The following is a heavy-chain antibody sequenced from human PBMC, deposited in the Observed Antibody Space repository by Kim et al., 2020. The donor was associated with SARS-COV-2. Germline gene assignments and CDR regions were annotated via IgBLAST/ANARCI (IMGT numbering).Heavy chain of an antibody. D-gene: IGHD2-15*01. CDR1: GFTLSASY. CDR2: ISGSGNDI. J-gene: IGHJ5*02. CDR3: VRGAGRTGGAS. V-gene: IGHV3-11*01. Sequence: GGSLRLSCAASGFTLSASYMSWIRLAPGKGLEGLEWLSYISGSGNDINYADSVRGRFTISRDNAKNSLYLHMNSLRVEDTAAYYCVRGAGRTGGASCGQG.